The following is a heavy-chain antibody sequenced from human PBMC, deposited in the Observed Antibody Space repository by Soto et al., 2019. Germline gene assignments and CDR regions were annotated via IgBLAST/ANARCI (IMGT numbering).Heavy chain of an antibody. D-gene: IGHD2-15*01. Sequence: QVQLVQSGAEVKKPGSSVKVSCKASGGTFSSYAISWVRQAPGQGLEWMGGIIPIFGTANYAQKFQGRVTSTADESTSTAYMELSSLRSEDTAVYSCARDPNGGDYCSGGSCYSGWGQGTLVTVSS. CDR3: ARDPNGGDYCSGGSCYSG. CDR2: IIPIFGTA. CDR1: GGTFSSYA. J-gene: IGHJ4*02. V-gene: IGHV1-69*01.